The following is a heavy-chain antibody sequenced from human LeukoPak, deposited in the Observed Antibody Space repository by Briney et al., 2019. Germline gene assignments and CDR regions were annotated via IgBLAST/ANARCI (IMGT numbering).Heavy chain of an antibody. CDR1: GFTVSSNY. J-gene: IGHJ4*02. D-gene: IGHD5-24*01. V-gene: IGHV3-66*04. CDR2: IYSGGST. CDR3: ARRGDGYYFDY. Sequence: GGSLRLSCAASGFTVSSNYTSWVRQAPGKGLEWVSVIYSGGSTYYADSVKGRFTISRDNSKNTLYLQMNSLRAEDTAVYYCARRGDGYYFDYWGQGTLVTVSS.